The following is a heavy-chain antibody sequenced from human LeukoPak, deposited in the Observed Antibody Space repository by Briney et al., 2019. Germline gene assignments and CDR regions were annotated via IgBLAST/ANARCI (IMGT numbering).Heavy chain of an antibody. V-gene: IGHV4-59*01. D-gene: IGHD3-10*01. Sequence: SETLSLTCTVSGGSISSYYWSWIRQPPGKGLEWIGYIYYSGSTNYNPSLKSRVTISVGTSKNQFSLKLSSVTAADTAVYYCARAGGSGSHDYWGQGTLVTVSS. CDR2: IYYSGST. CDR3: ARAGGSGSHDY. CDR1: GGSISSYY. J-gene: IGHJ4*02.